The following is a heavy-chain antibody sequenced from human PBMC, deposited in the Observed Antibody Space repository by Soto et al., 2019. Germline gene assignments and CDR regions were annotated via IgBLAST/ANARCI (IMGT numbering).Heavy chain of an antibody. D-gene: IGHD1-1*01. CDR3: SRDMYRRSPTGFDY. V-gene: IGHV4-61*08. CDR2: SYYAGSS. J-gene: IGHJ4*02. CDR1: DDYVNSRGHY. Sequence: SETLCIRCILVDDYVNSRGHYWTGIRQSPGKGLEWIGYSYYAGSSNYNPALMRRVTITLDTSKSQFSLSLTSVTVGDTAVDYCSRDMYRRSPTGFDYWGQGTPVTVSS.